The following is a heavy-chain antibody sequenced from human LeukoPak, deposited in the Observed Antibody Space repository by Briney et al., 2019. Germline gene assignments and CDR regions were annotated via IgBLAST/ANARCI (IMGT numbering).Heavy chain of an antibody. CDR3: ARTGTRPGIAAAGFDY. V-gene: IGHV4-34*01. J-gene: IGHJ4*02. CDR1: AGSFSGYY. CDR2: INHSGST. D-gene: IGHD6-13*01. Sequence: SETLSLTCAAYAGSFSGYYWSWIRQPPGKGLEWIGEINHSGSTNYNPSLKSRVTISVAKSKNQFSLKLSSVTAADTAVYYCARTGTRPGIAAAGFDYWGQGTLVTVSS.